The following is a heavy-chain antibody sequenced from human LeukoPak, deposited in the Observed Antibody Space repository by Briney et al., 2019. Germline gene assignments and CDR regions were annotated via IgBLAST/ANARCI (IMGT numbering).Heavy chain of an antibody. V-gene: IGHV3-21*01. CDR2: ISSSSSYI. CDR1: GFTFSSYS. CDR3: ARHPYSSSWYHFYYYGMDV. D-gene: IGHD6-13*01. J-gene: IGHJ6*02. Sequence: PGGSLRLSCAASGFTFSSYSMNWVRQAPGKGLEWVSSISSSSSYIYYADSVKGRFTISRDNAKNSLYLQMNSLRAEDTAVYCCARHPYSSSWYHFYYYGMDVWGQGTTVTVSS.